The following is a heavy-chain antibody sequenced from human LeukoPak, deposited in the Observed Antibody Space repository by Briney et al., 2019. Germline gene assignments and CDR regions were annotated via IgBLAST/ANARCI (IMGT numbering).Heavy chain of an antibody. Sequence: GGSLRLSCAASGFTFSSYAMSWVRQAPGKGLEWVSAISGSGGSTYYADSVKGRFTISRDNSKNTLYLQMNSLRAEDTAVYYCEKDSFPFIPAAENWFDPWGQGTLVTVSS. CDR2: ISGSGGST. D-gene: IGHD2-2*01. V-gene: IGHV3-23*01. J-gene: IGHJ5*02. CDR3: EKDSFPFIPAAENWFDP. CDR1: GFTFSSYA.